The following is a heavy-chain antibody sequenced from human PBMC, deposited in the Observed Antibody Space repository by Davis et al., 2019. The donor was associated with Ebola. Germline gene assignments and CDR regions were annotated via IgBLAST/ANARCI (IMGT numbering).Heavy chain of an antibody. CDR3: ARPRSGKGGGAAFDI. Sequence: MPSETLSLTCAVYGGSFSGYYWTWIRQPPGKGLEWIGEIHHIGGTNYNPSLKSRVTMSIDTSNNQFSLRLTSVTAADAAVYYCARPRSGKGGGAAFDIWGLGTMVTVSS. CDR2: IHHIGGT. V-gene: IGHV4-34*01. D-gene: IGHD1-1*01. J-gene: IGHJ3*02. CDR1: GGSFSGYY.